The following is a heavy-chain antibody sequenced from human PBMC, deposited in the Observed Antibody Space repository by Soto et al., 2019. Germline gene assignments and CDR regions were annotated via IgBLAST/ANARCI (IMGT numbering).Heavy chain of an antibody. CDR2: ISYDGSNK. Sequence: LRLSCAASGFTFSSYVMHWVRQAPGKGLEWVAVISYDGSNKYYADSVKGRFTISRDNSKNTLYLQMNSLRAEDTAVYYCAKDRDYYFDYWGQGTLVTVSS. V-gene: IGHV3-30*18. D-gene: IGHD3-10*01. J-gene: IGHJ4*02. CDR3: AKDRDYYFDY. CDR1: GFTFSSYV.